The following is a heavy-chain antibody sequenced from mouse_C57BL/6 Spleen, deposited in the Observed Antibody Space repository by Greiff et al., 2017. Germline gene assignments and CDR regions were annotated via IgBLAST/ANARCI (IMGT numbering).Heavy chain of an antibody. CDR2: IDPENGDT. CDR3: TTSYYGST. D-gene: IGHD1-1*01. J-gene: IGHJ2*01. Sequence: EVQLQQSGAELVRPGASVKLSCTASGFNIKDDYMHWVKQRPEQGLEWIGWIDPENGDTEYASKFQGKATITADTSSNTAYLQLSSLTSEDTAVYYCTTSYYGSTWGQGTTLTVSS. CDR1: GFNIKDDY. V-gene: IGHV14-4*01.